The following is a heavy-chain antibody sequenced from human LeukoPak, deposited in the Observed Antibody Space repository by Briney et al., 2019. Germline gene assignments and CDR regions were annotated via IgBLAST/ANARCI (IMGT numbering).Heavy chain of an antibody. CDR2: ISSSSSYI. CDR3: ARLRRYCSTSTCQYYYYYMDV. CDR1: GFTFSSYS. Sequence: PGGSLRLSCAASGFTFSSYSMNWVRQAPGKGLEWVSSISSSSSYIYYADSVKGRFTISRDHAKSSLYLQMNSLGAEDTAVYYCARLRRYCSTSTCQYYYYYMDVWGKGTTVTVSS. J-gene: IGHJ6*03. D-gene: IGHD2-2*01. V-gene: IGHV3-21*01.